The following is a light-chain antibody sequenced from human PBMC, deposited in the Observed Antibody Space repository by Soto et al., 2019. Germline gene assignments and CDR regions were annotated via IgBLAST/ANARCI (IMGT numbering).Light chain of an antibody. J-gene: IGKJ1*01. CDR3: QQYGTSPWT. V-gene: IGKV3-20*01. Sequence: EIVMTQSPGTLSLSPGERATLSCRASQSVSSSYLAWYQQKPGQAPRLLIYDASSRATGIPDRFSGSGSGTNFTLTISRLEPEDFAVYYCQQYGTSPWTFGQGTKVVIK. CDR1: QSVSSSY. CDR2: DAS.